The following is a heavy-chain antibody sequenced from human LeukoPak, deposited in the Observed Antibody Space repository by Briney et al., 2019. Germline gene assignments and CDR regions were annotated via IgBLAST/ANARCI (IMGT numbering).Heavy chain of an antibody. CDR3: ARAYRDAFDI. CDR2: ISHSSSYI. V-gene: IGHV3-21*01. J-gene: IGHJ3*02. Sequence: GGSLRLSCAASGFTFSNYWMHWVRQDPGKGLEWVSSISHSSSYIYYADSVKGRFTISRDNAKNSLYLQMNSLRAEDTAVYYCARAYRDAFDIWGQETMVTVSS. CDR1: GFTFSNYW.